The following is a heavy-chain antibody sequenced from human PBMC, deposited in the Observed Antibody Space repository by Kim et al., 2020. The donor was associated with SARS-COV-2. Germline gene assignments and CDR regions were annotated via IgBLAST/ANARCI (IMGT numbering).Heavy chain of an antibody. CDR2: ISGSANLI. CDR1: GFTFSDYE. V-gene: IGHV3-48*03. J-gene: IGHJ4*02. CDR3: ARRSTHDTSGYYARYFGN. D-gene: IGHD3-22*01. Sequence: GGSLRLSCAVSGFTFSDYEMSWVRQAPGKGLQWISYISGSANLIYYADSVKGRFTISRDDAKNLLYLQMNSLRVEDTAVYFCARRSTHDTSGYYARYFGNWGQGTLVTVSS.